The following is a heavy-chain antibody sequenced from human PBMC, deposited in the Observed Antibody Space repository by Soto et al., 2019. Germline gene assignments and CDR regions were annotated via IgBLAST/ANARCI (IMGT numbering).Heavy chain of an antibody. J-gene: IGHJ5*02. Sequence: LRLSCAASGFTFSSYGMHWVRQAPGKGLEWVAVIWYDGSNKYYADSVKGRFTISRDNSKNTLYLQMNSLRAEDTAVYYCAREAGYSSSGWFDPWGQGTLVTVSS. D-gene: IGHD6-6*01. CDR3: AREAGYSSSGWFDP. CDR1: GFTFSSYG. CDR2: IWYDGSNK. V-gene: IGHV3-33*01.